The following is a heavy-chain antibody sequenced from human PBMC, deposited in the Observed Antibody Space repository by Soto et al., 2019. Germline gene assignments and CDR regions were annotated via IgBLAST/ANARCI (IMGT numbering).Heavy chain of an antibody. J-gene: IGHJ5*02. D-gene: IGHD5-18*01. CDR2: ISSSSSYT. CDR3: ARVTQLGWFDP. Sequence: QVQLVESGGGLVKPGGSLRLSCAASGFTFSDYYMSWIRQAPGKGLEWVSYISSSSSYTNYADSVKGRFTISRDNAKNSLYLQLNSLRAEDTAVYYCARVTQLGWFDPWGQGTLVTVSS. V-gene: IGHV3-11*05. CDR1: GFTFSDYY.